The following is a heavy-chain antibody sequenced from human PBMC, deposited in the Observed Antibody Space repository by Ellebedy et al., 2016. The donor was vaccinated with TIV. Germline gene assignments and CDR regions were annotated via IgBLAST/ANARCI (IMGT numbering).Heavy chain of an antibody. J-gene: IGHJ4*02. D-gene: IGHD1-26*01. CDR2: ISYDGSNK. CDR3: AREGSGSYFDY. CDR1: GFTFSSYA. V-gene: IGHV3-30-3*01. Sequence: GGSLRLSXAASGFTFSSYAMHWVRQAPGKGLEWVAVISYDGSNKYYADSVKGRFTISRDNSKNTLYLQMNSLRAEDTAVYYCAREGSGSYFDYWGQGTLVTVSS.